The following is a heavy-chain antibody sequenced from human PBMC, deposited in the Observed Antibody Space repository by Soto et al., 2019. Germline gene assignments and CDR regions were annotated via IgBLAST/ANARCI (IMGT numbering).Heavy chain of an antibody. V-gene: IGHV3-30-3*01. CDR2: ISYDGSNK. CDR1: GFTFGSYA. J-gene: IGHJ6*02. CDR3: ARGSRGSRDLYYYYYYGMDV. Sequence: QVQLVESGGGVVQPGRSLRLSCAASGFTFGSYAMHWVRQAPGTGLERVAVISYDGSNKYYADSVKGRFTISRDNSKNKLYLQMNSLRAEDTAVYYCARGSRGSRDLYYYYYYGMDVWGQGTTVTVSS. D-gene: IGHD2-2*01.